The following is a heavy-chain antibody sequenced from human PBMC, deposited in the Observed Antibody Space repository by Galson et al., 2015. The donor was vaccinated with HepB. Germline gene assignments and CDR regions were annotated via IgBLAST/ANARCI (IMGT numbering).Heavy chain of an antibody. J-gene: IGHJ4*02. V-gene: IGHV3-33*01. CDR2: IWYDGSNK. CDR1: GFTFSSYG. Sequence: SLRLSCAASGFTFSSYGMHWVRQAPGKGLEWVAVIWYDGSNKYYADSVKGRFTISRDNSKNTLYLQMNSLRAEDTAVYYCARGDDYGDSPFDYWGQGTLVAVSS. D-gene: IGHD4-17*01. CDR3: ARGDDYGDSPFDY.